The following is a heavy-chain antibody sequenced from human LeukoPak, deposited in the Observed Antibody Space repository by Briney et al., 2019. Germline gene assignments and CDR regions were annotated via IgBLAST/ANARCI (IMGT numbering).Heavy chain of an antibody. V-gene: IGHV3-53*01. J-gene: IGHJ4*02. CDR1: GFTVSYNY. Sequence: GGSLRLSCAASGFTVSYNYMSWVRQAPGKGLEWGSVIYSGGSTYYADSVKGRFTISRDNSKNTLYLQMNSLRAEDTAVYYCAREVPVGVKGAFDYWGQGTLVTVSS. D-gene: IGHD3-10*01. CDR3: AREVPVGVKGAFDY. CDR2: IYSGGST.